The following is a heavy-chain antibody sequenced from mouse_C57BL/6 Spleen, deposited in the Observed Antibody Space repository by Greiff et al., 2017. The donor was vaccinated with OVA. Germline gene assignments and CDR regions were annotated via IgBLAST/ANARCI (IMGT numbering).Heavy chain of an antibody. CDR2: IYPGGGYT. CDR3: ARRSPYYYGSSYWYFDV. CDR1: GYTFTNYW. J-gene: IGHJ1*03. V-gene: IGHV1-63*01. Sequence: VQLQQSGAELVRPGTSVKMSCKASGYTFTNYWIGWAKQRPGHGLEWIGDIYPGGGYTNYNEKFKGKATLTADKSSSTAYMQFSSLTSEDSAIYYCARRSPYYYGSSYWYFDVWGTGTTVTVSS. D-gene: IGHD1-1*01.